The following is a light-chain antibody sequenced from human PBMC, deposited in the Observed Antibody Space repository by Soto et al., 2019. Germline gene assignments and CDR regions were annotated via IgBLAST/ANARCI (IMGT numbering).Light chain of an antibody. V-gene: IGLV2-14*03. Sequence: QSALTQPASVSGSPGQSITISCTGTNSYVGGYTYVSWYQQHPGKAPKLMIYDVSNRPSGVSNRFSGSKSGNTASLTISGLQADDEADYYCSSYTSSSTPYVFGAGTKVTVL. J-gene: IGLJ1*01. CDR3: SSYTSSSTPYV. CDR1: NSYVGGYTY. CDR2: DVS.